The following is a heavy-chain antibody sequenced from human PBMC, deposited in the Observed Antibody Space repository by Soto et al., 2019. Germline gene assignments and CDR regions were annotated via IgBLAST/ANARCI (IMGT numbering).Heavy chain of an antibody. CDR2: INPNSGGT. J-gene: IGHJ4*02. Sequence: QVQLVQSGAEVKKPGASVKVSCKASGYTFTGYYMHWVRQAPGQGLEWMGWINPNSGGTNYAQQFQGRVTMTRDTSISPAYMELSRLRSDDTAVYYCPRGDGFGSSSDFDYGGQGTLVTVSS. V-gene: IGHV1-2*02. CDR1: GYTFTGYY. D-gene: IGHD6-6*01. CDR3: PRGDGFGSSSDFDY.